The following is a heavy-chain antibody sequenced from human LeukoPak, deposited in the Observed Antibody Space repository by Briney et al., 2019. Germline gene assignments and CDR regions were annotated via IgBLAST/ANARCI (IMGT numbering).Heavy chain of an antibody. J-gene: IGHJ6*02. CDR3: ARGGYSDANKFYYYGMDV. V-gene: IGHV3-48*03. CDR2: ISNSGSTI. CDR1: GFIFSSYE. Sequence: GGSLRLSCAASGFIFSSYEMNWVRQAPGKGLEWVSYISNSGSTIYYADSVKGRFTISRDNAKNSLYLQMNSLRAEDTAVYYCARGGYSDANKFYYYGMDVWGQGTTVTV. D-gene: IGHD4-17*01.